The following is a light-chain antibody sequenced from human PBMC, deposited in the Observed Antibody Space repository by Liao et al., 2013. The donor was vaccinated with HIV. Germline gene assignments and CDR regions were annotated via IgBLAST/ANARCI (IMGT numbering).Light chain of an antibody. V-gene: IGLV3-21*01. CDR1: NIGSKS. Sequence: SYVLTQPPSVSVAPGKTARITCGGNNIGSKSVHWYQQKPGQAPVLVIYYDGDRPSGIPERFSGSSSGTTVTLTISGVQAEDEADYYCQSADSSGTSWVFGGGTKLTVL. J-gene: IGLJ3*02. CDR3: QSADSSGTSWV. CDR2: YDG.